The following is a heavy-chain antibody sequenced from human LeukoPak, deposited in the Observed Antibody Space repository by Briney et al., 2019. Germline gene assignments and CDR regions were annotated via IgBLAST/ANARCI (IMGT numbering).Heavy chain of an antibody. V-gene: IGHV5-51*01. CDR2: IYPGDSDT. CDR3: ARLERDCSGGSCYSMYYYGMDV. Sequence: GESLKISCKGYGHSFTNYWIGWVRQMPGKGLEWMGIIYPGDSDTRYSPSFQGQVTISADKSISTAYLQWSSLKASDTAMYYCARLERDCSGGSCYSMYYYGMDVWGQGTTVTVSS. J-gene: IGHJ6*02. D-gene: IGHD2-15*01. CDR1: GHSFTNYW.